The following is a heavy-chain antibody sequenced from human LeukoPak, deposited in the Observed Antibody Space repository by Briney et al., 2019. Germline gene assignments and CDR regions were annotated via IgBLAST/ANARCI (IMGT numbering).Heavy chain of an antibody. V-gene: IGHV3-23*01. CDR3: AKASSGTMRGGLFDY. D-gene: IGHD4/OR15-4a*01. J-gene: IGHJ4*02. Sequence: GGSLRLSCAASGFTFSSYAMSWVRQAPGKGLEWVSAISGSGGSTYYADSVKGRFTISRDNSKNTLYLQMNSLRAEDTAVYYCAKASSGTMRGGLFDYWGQGTLVTVSS. CDR1: GFTFSSYA. CDR2: ISGSGGST.